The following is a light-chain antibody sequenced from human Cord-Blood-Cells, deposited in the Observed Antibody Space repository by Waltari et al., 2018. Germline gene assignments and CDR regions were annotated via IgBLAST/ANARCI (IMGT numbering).Light chain of an antibody. CDR3: QQYGSSPWT. CDR2: GPS. Sequence: EIVLTQSPGPLSLSPGERATLSCRASQSVSRSYLAWYQQKPGQAPRLLIYGPSSRATGIPDRFSGSGSGTDFTLTISRLEPEDFAVYYCQQYGSSPWTFGQGTKVEIK. J-gene: IGKJ1*01. CDR1: QSVSRSY. V-gene: IGKV3-20*01.